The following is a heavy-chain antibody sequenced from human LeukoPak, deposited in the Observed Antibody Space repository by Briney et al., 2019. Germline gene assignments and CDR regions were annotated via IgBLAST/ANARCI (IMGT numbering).Heavy chain of an antibody. J-gene: IGHJ6*02. D-gene: IGHD2/OR15-2a*01. CDR3: ARVRVSSYYGMDI. CDR2: INQDESEK. Sequence: PAGSLRLSCAASGFTFSTYWMSWVRQAPGKGLEWVANINQDESEKYYVDSVKGRFTISGDNAKNSLYLQMNSLRAEDTAVHYCARVRVSSYYGMDIWGQGATVTVSS. CDR1: GFTFSTYW. V-gene: IGHV3-7*05.